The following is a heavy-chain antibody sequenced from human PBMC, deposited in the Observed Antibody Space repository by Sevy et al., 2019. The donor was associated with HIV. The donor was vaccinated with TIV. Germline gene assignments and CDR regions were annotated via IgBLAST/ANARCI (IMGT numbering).Heavy chain of an antibody. Sequence: SETLSLTCTVSGGSISSGDYYWSWIRQPPGKGLEWIGYIYYSGSTYYNPSLKSRVTISVDTSKNQFSLKLSSVTAADTAVYYCASVRHDSSSYYPPRFDYWGQGTLVIVSS. V-gene: IGHV4-30-4*01. CDR3: ASVRHDSSSYYPPRFDY. CDR2: IYYSGST. CDR1: GGSISSGDYY. D-gene: IGHD3-22*01. J-gene: IGHJ4*02.